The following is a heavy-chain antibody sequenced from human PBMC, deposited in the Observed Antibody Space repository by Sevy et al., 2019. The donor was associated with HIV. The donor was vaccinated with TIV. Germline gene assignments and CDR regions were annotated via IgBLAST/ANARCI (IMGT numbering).Heavy chain of an antibody. V-gene: IGHV1-18*01. CDR2: ISAYNGNT. CDR3: ARVEMDHYDSSGFSDY. D-gene: IGHD3-22*01. Sequence: ASVKVSCKASGYTFTSYGISWVRQAPGQGLEWMGWISAYNGNTNYAKRIQGRVTMTTDTSTSTAYMELRSLRSDDTAVYYCARVEMDHYDSSGFSDYWGQGTLVTVSS. CDR1: GYTFTSYG. J-gene: IGHJ4*02.